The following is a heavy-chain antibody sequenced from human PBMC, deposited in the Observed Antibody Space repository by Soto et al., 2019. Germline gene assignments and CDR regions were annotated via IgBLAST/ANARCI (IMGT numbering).Heavy chain of an antibody. CDR1: GYTFTGYY. CDR3: ARRSVGYCSSTSCYRKSYYFDY. V-gene: IGHV1-2*02. CDR2: INPNSGGT. D-gene: IGHD2-2*01. Sequence: ASVKVSCKASGYTFTGYYMHWVRQAPGQGLEWMGWINPNSGGTNYAQKFQGRVTMTRDTSISTAYMELSRLRSDDTAVYYCARRSVGYCSSTSCYRKSYYFDYWGQGTLVTVSS. J-gene: IGHJ4*02.